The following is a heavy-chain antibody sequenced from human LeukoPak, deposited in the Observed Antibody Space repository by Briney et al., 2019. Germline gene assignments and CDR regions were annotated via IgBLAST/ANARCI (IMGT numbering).Heavy chain of an antibody. Sequence: PGGSLRLSCAASGFTFITYSMNWVRQAPGKGLEWVSYISSSSSTIYYADSVKGRFTISRDNSKNTLYLQMNSLRAEDTAVYYCARDDSSGYQDYWGQGTLVTVSS. V-gene: IGHV3-48*01. CDR1: GFTFITYS. CDR3: ARDDSSGYQDY. CDR2: ISSSSSTI. D-gene: IGHD3-22*01. J-gene: IGHJ4*02.